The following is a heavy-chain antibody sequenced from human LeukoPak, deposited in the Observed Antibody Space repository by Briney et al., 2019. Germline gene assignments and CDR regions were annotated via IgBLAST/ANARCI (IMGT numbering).Heavy chain of an antibody. CDR2: ISGSGGST. Sequence: QAGGSLRLSCAASGFTFSSYAMSWVRQAPGKGLEGVSAISGSGGSTYYADSVKGRFTISRDNSKNTLYLQMNSLRAEDTAVYYCAKSVEMATARLPAFDIWGQGTMVTVSS. CDR1: GFTFSSYA. CDR3: AKSVEMATARLPAFDI. D-gene: IGHD5-24*01. V-gene: IGHV3-23*01. J-gene: IGHJ3*02.